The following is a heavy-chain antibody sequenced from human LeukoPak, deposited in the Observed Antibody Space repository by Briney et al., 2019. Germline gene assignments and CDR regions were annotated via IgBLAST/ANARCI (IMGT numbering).Heavy chain of an antibody. Sequence: GGSLRLSCAASGFTFSNAWMSWVRQAPGKGLEWVGRIKSKTDGGATDYAAPVKGRLTISRDDSKNTLYLQMNSLKTEDTAVYYCTTFLYYDILTGDSEFDYWGQGTLVTVSS. CDR3: TTFLYYDILTGDSEFDY. CDR2: IKSKTDGGAT. J-gene: IGHJ4*02. V-gene: IGHV3-15*01. CDR1: GFTFSNAW. D-gene: IGHD3-9*01.